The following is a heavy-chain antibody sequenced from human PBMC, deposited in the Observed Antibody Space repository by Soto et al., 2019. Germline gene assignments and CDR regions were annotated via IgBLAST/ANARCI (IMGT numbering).Heavy chain of an antibody. CDR2: ISAYNGNT. J-gene: IGHJ6*02. CDR1: GYTFTSYG. V-gene: IGHV1-18*01. CDR3: ARDEKLYYYYGMDV. D-gene: IGHD1-7*01. Sequence: ASVKVSCKASGYTFTSYGISWVRQAPGQGLEWMGWISAYNGNTNYAQKLQGRVTMTTDTSTSTAYMELRSLRSDDTAVYYCARDEKLYYYYGMDVWGQGTTVTVYS.